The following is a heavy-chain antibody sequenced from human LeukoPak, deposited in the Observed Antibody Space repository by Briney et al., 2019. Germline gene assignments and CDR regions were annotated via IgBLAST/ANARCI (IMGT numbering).Heavy chain of an antibody. J-gene: IGHJ4*02. CDR2: INSDVSTT. V-gene: IGHV3-74*01. CDR1: GFTFSSYW. Sequence: GGSLRLSCVASGFTFSSYWMHWVRQAPGKGLVWVSHINSDVSTTNYADSVKGRFTISRDNAKNTLYLQMNSLRAEDTAVYYCARVNVCPRCHFDYWGQGTLVTVSS. CDR3: ARVNVCPRCHFDY. D-gene: IGHD3-16*01.